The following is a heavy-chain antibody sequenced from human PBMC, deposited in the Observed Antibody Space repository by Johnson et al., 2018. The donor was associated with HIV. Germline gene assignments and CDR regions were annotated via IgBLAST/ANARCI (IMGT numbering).Heavy chain of an antibody. CDR3: AKDAQAGPIRRDGYNGASAFYI. Sequence: EVQLVESGGGLVQPGGSLRLSCAASGFTFSSYAMSWVRQAPGKGLEWVSAISGSGGSTYYADSVKGRFTISRDNSKNTLYLQMNSLRAEDTAVYYCAKDAQAGPIRRDGYNGASAFYIWGQGTMVTVSS. D-gene: IGHD5-24*01. CDR2: ISGSGGST. CDR1: GFTFSSYA. J-gene: IGHJ3*02. V-gene: IGHV3-23*04.